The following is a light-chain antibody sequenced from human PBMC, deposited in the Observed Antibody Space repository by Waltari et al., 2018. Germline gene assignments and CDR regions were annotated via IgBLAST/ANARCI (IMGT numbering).Light chain of an antibody. CDR1: SSCVDTYNS. CDR3: SAYSGTKNRVL. Sequence: SALTQPASESGSPGQAITISCTATSSCVDTYNSVASYQQHPAKAPKLIIYGVTNRPSGVSSRFSGSGSGRTASLTISGLQAEDEADYYCSAYSGTKNRVLFGGGTKVTVL. CDR2: GVT. V-gene: IGLV2-14*03. J-gene: IGLJ2*01.